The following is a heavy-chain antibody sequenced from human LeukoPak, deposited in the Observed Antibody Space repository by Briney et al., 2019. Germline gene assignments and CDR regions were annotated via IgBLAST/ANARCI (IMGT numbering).Heavy chain of an antibody. J-gene: IGHJ5*02. CDR3: ARDQRGSSGWYFSP. Sequence: GASVKVSCKASGYTFTGYYMHWVRQAPGQGLEWMGWINPNSGGTNYAQKFQGRVTMTRDTSISTAYMELSRLRSDDTAVYYCARDQRGSSGWYFSPWGQGTLVTVSS. CDR2: INPNSGGT. D-gene: IGHD6-19*01. V-gene: IGHV1-2*02. CDR1: GYTFTGYY.